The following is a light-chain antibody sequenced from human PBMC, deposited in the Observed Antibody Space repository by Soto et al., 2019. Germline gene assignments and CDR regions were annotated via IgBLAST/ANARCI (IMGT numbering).Light chain of an antibody. Sequence: QSAPTQPPSASGSPGQSATISCTGTRSDVGGYNYVSWYQQYPGKAPKLMIYEVSKRPSGVPDRFSGSKSGNTASLTVSGLQAEDEADYYCSSYAGSSTWVFGGGTQLTVL. J-gene: IGLJ2*01. V-gene: IGLV2-8*01. CDR3: SSYAGSSTWV. CDR2: EVS. CDR1: RSDVGGYNY.